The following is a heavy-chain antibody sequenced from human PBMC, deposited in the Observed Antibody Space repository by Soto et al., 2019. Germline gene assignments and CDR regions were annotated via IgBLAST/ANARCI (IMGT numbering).Heavy chain of an antibody. Sequence: QVQLVESGGGVVQPGRSLRLSCAASGFIFSSYGMHWVRQAPGKGLEWVAVISYDGSNKYYADSVKGRFTISRDNSKNTLYLQMNSLRAEDTAVYYCARINGREYYYYYYGMDVWGQGTTVTVSS. CDR2: ISYDGSNK. J-gene: IGHJ6*02. D-gene: IGHD2-8*01. CDR3: ARINGREYYYYYYGMDV. CDR1: GFIFSSYG. V-gene: IGHV3-30*03.